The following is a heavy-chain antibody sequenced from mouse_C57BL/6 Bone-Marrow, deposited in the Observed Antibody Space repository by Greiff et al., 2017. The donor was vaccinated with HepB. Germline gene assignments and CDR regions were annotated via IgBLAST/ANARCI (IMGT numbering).Heavy chain of an antibody. CDR1: GFTFSSYG. CDR3: ARGAIYYGNYVGVFDY. V-gene: IGHV5-6*01. Sequence: EVQLVESGGDLVKPGGSLKLSCAASGFTFSSYGMSWVRQTPDKRLEWVATISSGGSYTYYPDSVKGRFTISRDNAKNTLYLQMSSLKSEDTAMYYCARGAIYYGNYVGVFDYWGQGTTLTVSS. J-gene: IGHJ2*01. D-gene: IGHD2-1*01. CDR2: ISSGGSYT.